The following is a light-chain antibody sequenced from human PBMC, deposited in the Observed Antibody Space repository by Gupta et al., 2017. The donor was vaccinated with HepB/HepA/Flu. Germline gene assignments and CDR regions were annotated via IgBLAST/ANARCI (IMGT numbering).Light chain of an antibody. Sequence: VMPQSPGSVAVALGERGTINCKSNQNLLYYSNKDFLTWYQQKPGQPPKLLISCASTRESGVPDRFSGSGSGTDFTLTISSLQAEDFAVYYCQQYYDTPITFGQGTRLEIK. CDR3: QQYYDTPIT. V-gene: IGKV4-1*01. J-gene: IGKJ5*01. CDR2: CAS. CDR1: QNLLYYSNKDF.